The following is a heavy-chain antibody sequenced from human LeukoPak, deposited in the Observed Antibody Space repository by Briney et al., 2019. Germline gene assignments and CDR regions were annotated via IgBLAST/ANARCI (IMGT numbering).Heavy chain of an antibody. D-gene: IGHD6-13*01. V-gene: IGHV4-4*07. CDR1: GGSISSYF. CDR2: IYGGGGT. Sequence: SETLSLTCSVSGGSISSYFWSWIRQPAGKELEWIGRIYGGGGTNYSPSLKSRITMSVESSKSQFSLNLRYVTAADTAVYFCARASAGRWIDYWGQGILVTVSS. CDR3: ARASAGRWIDY. J-gene: IGHJ4*02.